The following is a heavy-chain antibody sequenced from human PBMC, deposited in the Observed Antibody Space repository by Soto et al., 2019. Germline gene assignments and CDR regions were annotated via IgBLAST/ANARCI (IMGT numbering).Heavy chain of an antibody. Sequence: GGSLRLSCAASGFTFDDYAMHWVRQAPGKGLEWVSGISWNSGSIGYADSVKGRFTISRDNAKNSLYLQMNSLRAEDTALYYCAKTPFWGSYRNGAFDIWGQGTMVTVSS. J-gene: IGHJ3*02. CDR1: GFTFDDYA. D-gene: IGHD3-16*02. CDR2: ISWNSGSI. CDR3: AKTPFWGSYRNGAFDI. V-gene: IGHV3-9*01.